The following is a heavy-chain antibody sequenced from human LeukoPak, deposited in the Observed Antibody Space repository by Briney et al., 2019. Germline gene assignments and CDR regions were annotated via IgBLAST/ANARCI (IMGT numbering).Heavy chain of an antibody. Sequence: GGSLRLSCAASGFTFSSYAMSWVRQAPGKGLEWVSGISGSGGSTYYADSVKGRCTISRDNSKNTLYLQMNSLRAEDTAVYYCAKVGSYYNFYYFDYWGQGTLVTVSS. J-gene: IGHJ4*02. CDR3: AKVGSYYNFYYFDY. V-gene: IGHV3-23*01. D-gene: IGHD3-10*01. CDR1: GFTFSSYA. CDR2: ISGSGGST.